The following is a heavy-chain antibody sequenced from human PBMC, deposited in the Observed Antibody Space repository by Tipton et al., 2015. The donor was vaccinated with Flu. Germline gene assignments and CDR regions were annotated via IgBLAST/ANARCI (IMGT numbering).Heavy chain of an antibody. V-gene: IGHV4-59*01. Sequence: TLSLTCTVSGGSISTYYWSWLRQPPGKGLEWIGYIYYSGSTNYKPSLKSRVTISVATSKNQFSLKLSSVTAADTAVYYCARGWQWLADAFDYWGQGTLVTVSS. J-gene: IGHJ4*02. CDR3: ARGWQWLADAFDY. CDR1: GGSISTYY. D-gene: IGHD6-19*01. CDR2: IYYSGST.